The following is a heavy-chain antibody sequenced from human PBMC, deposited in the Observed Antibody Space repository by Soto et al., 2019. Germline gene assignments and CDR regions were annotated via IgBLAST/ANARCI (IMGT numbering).Heavy chain of an antibody. CDR3: ARDRDDYGSGNYYNRIDF. CDR1: GGIFSTYA. Sequence: QVHLVQSGAEVKKPGSSVKVYCKASGGIFSTYAISWLRQAPGQGLEWLGGIIPIFGTPNYAQRFQGRVTITADESTTTSYMELSRLKSEDTAVYYCARDRDDYGSGNYYNRIDFWGQGTLVTVSS. CDR2: IIPIFGTP. V-gene: IGHV1-69*01. D-gene: IGHD3-10*01. J-gene: IGHJ4*02.